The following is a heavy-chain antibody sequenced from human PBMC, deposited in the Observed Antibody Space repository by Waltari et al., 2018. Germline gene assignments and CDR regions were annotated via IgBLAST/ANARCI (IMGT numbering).Heavy chain of an antibody. CDR2: ISAYNGNT. CDR1: S. Sequence: SISWVRQAPGQGLEWMGWISAYNGNTIYAQKLQGRVTMTTDTSTSTAYMELRSLRSDDTAVYFCARESDDSSGYDYWGQGSLVTVSS. CDR3: ARESDDSSGYDY. V-gene: IGHV1-18*01. D-gene: IGHD3-22*01. J-gene: IGHJ4*02.